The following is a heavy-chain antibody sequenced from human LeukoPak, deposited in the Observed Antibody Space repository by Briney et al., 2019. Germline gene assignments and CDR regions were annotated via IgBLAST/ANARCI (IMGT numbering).Heavy chain of an antibody. CDR2: IIPILGIA. CDR3: ARERVWGSYRQWDY. Sequence: SVKVSCKASGGTFSSYAISWVRQAPGQGLEWMGRIIPILGIANYAQKFQGRVTITADTSTSTAHMELRSLRSDDTAVYYCARERVWGSYRQWDYWGQGTLVTVSS. V-gene: IGHV1-69*04. D-gene: IGHD3-16*02. CDR1: GGTFSSYA. J-gene: IGHJ4*02.